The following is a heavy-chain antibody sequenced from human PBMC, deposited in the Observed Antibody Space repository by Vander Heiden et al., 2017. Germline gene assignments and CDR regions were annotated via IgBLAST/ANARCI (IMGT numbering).Heavy chain of an antibody. J-gene: IGHJ3*02. CDR3: ARDGLLWFGELGAFDI. V-gene: IGHV3-21*01. Sequence: EVQLVESGGGLVKPGGSLRLSCAPSGFTFSSYSMNWVRQAPGKGLEWVSSISSSSSYIYYADSVKGRFTISRDNAKNSLYLQMNSLRAEDTAVYYCARDGLLWFGELGAFDIWGQGTMVTVSS. CDR2: ISSSSSYI. D-gene: IGHD3-10*01. CDR1: GFTFSSYS.